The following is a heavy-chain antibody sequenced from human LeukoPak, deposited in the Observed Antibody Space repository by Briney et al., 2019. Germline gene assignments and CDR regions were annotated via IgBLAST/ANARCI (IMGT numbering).Heavy chain of an antibody. CDR2: IYSGGRT. CDR3: ARGYCSSTSCPPFDY. D-gene: IGHD2-2*01. J-gene: IGHJ4*02. V-gene: IGHV3-53*01. Sequence: PGGSLRLSCAASGFTVSSNYMSWVRQAPGKGLEWVSVIYSGGRTYYADSVKGRFTISRDNSKNTLYLQMNSLRAEDTAVYYCARGYCSSTSCPPFDYWGQGTLVTVSS. CDR1: GFTVSSNY.